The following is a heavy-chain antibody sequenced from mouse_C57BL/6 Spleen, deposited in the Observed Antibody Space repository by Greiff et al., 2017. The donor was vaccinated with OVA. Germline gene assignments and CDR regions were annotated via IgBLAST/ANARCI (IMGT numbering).Heavy chain of an antibody. Sequence: QVQLQHPGAELVKPGASVKLSCKASGYTFTSYWMQWVKQRPGQGLEWIGELDPSDSYTNYNQKFKGKATLTVDTSSSTAYMQLSSLTSEDSAVYYCARRGLGRSAMDYWGQGTSVTVSS. CDR2: LDPSDSYT. D-gene: IGHD4-1*01. CDR3: ARRGLGRSAMDY. V-gene: IGHV1-50*01. CDR1: GYTFTSYW. J-gene: IGHJ4*01.